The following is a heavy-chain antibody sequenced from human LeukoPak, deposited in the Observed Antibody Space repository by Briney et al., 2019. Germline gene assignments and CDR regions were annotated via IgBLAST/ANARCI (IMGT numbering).Heavy chain of an antibody. D-gene: IGHD2-2*01. J-gene: IGHJ4*02. V-gene: IGHV1-2*02. CDR3: ARGRGVVPAAITFDY. CDR1: GYTFTGYY. CDR2: INPNSGGT. Sequence: ASVKVSCKASGYTFTGYYMHWVRQAPGQGLEWMGWINPNSGGTNYAQKFQSRVTMTRDTSISTAYMELSRLRSDDTAVYYCARGRGVVPAAITFDYWGQGTLVTVSS.